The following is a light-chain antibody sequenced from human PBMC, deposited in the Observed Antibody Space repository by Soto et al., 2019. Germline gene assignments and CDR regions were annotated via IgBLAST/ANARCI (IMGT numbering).Light chain of an antibody. CDR1: QSIRSY. V-gene: IGKV1-39*01. Sequence: DIQMTQSPSSLSASVGDRVTITCRASQSIRSYLNWYQQKPGKAPNLLMYTASNLQSGVPSRFSGSGSGTDFTLTISSLQPEDFATYYCQQSYSTPISFGQGTRLEIK. CDR3: QQSYSTPIS. J-gene: IGKJ5*01. CDR2: TAS.